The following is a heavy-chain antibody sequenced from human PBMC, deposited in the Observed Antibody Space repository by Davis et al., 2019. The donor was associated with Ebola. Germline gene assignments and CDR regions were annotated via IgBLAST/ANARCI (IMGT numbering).Heavy chain of an antibody. CDR2: ISSSSSYI. D-gene: IGHD2-8*01. CDR1: GFTFSSYS. Sequence: GESLKISCAASGFTFSSYSMNWVRQAPGKGLEWVSSISSSSSYIYYADSVKGRFTISRDNAKNSLYLQMNSLRAEDTAVYYCARGIDCTNGVCYTLEGFDIWGQGTMVTVSS. CDR3: ARGIDCTNGVCYTLEGFDI. J-gene: IGHJ3*02. V-gene: IGHV3-21*01.